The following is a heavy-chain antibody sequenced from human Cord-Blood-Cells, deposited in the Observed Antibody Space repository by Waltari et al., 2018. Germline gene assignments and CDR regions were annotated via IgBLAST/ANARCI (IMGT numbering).Heavy chain of an antibody. Sequence: QVQLVQSGAEVKKPGASVKVSCKASGYTFTSYAMHWVRQAPGQRLEWMGWINAGNGNTKYSQKFQGRVTITRDTSASTAYMELSSLRSEDTAVYYCAVAARRGIAAAGTFDYWGQEPWSPSPQ. CDR2: INAGNGNT. V-gene: IGHV1-3*01. CDR1: GYTFTSYA. J-gene: IGHJ4*01. CDR3: AVAARRGIAAAGTFDY. D-gene: IGHD6-13*01.